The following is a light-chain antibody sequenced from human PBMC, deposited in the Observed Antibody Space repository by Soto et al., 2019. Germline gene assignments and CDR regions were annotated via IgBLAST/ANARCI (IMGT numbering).Light chain of an antibody. J-gene: IGKJ5*01. V-gene: IGKV4-1*01. CDR2: WAS. CDR3: QKYYHAPIN. Sequence: DIVMTQSPDSLAVSLGARATINCKSSQSLLYTSNNKNYLAWYQQKPGQPPKLLIVWASTRASGVPDRFSGSGSGTDFTLSIGSLQAEDVAVYYCQKYYHAPINFGQGTRLEIK. CDR1: QSLLYTSNNKNY.